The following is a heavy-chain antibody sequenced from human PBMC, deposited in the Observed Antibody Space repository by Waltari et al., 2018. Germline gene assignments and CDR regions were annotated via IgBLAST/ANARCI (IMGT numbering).Heavy chain of an antibody. CDR1: GFTFSSYG. V-gene: IGHV3-33*06. D-gene: IGHD1-26*01. Sequence: QVQLVESGGGVVQPGRSLRLSCAASGFTFSSYGMHWVRQAPGKGLEWVAVIWYDGSNKYYADSVKGRFTISRDNSKNTLYLQMNSRRAEDTAVYDCAKGYSGSSWGQGTLVTVSS. CDR2: IWYDGSNK. CDR3: AKGYSGSS. J-gene: IGHJ5*02.